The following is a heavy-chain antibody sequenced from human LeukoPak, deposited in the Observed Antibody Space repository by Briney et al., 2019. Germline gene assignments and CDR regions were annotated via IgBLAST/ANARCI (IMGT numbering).Heavy chain of an antibody. CDR3: ARDRGDYYDADAFGI. CDR2: IYYSGST. J-gene: IGHJ3*02. D-gene: IGHD3-22*01. V-gene: IGHV4-59*01. Sequence: TSETLSLTCTVSGGSISSYYWSWIRQPPGKGLEWIGYIYYSGSTNYNPSLKSRVTISVDTSKNQFSLKLSSVTAADTAVYYCARDRGDYYDADAFGIWGQGTMVTVSS. CDR1: GGSISSYY.